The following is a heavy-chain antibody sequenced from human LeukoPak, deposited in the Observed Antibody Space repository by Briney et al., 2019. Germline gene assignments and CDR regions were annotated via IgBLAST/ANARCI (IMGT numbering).Heavy chain of an antibody. CDR3: ARSYYDFWSGYRSNWFDP. CDR1: GFTFSSYA. CDR2: ISYDGSNK. Sequence: GGSLRLSCAASGFTFSSYAMHWVRQAPGKGLEWVVVISYDGSNKYYADSVKGRFTISRDNSKNTLYLQMNSLRAEDTAVYYCARSYYDFWSGYRSNWFDPWGQGTLVTVSS. J-gene: IGHJ5*02. V-gene: IGHV3-30-3*01. D-gene: IGHD3-3*01.